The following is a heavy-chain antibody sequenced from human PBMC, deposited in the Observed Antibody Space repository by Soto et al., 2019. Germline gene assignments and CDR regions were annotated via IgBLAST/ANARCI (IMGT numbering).Heavy chain of an antibody. CDR3: TTRGSSYVFDC. Sequence: LRLSCAASGITFSNYAMTWVRQAPGQGLEWVSAISGSGGSTFYADSVKGRFTISRDNSKNTLYLQMNSLSAGDTAIYYCTTRGSSYVFDCWGQGPLGTGSS. J-gene: IGHJ4*02. D-gene: IGHD6-6*01. CDR1: GITFSNYA. V-gene: IGHV3-23*01. CDR2: ISGSGGST.